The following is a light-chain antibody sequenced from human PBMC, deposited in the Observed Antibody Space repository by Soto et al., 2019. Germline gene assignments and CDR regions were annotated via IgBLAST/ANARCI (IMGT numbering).Light chain of an antibody. J-gene: IGKJ4*01. CDR3: MQVLQLPLT. CDR1: QSLLHSNGHTY. V-gene: IGKV2-28*01. CDR2: LGS. Sequence: DIVMPQSPLSLPVTPGEPASISCRSSQSLLHSNGHTYLDWYLQKPGQSPHLLISLGSNRASGVPDRDSGSGSGTYFTLRINKVEAEYVGGYYCMQVLQLPLTFGGGTKVEIK.